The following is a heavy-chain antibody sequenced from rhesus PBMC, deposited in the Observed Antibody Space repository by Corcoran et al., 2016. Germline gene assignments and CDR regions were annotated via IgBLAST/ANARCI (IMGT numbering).Heavy chain of an antibody. V-gene: IGHV4-106*01. CDR2: IYGSEGST. J-gene: IGHJ6*01. Sequence: QVQLQESGPGLVKPSETLSLTCAVSGGSIRVDYYWSWIRQPPGKGLEWIRYIYGSEGSTNYNPSIKNRGTISIDTAKNQFSLRLSSVTAADTAVYYCARDGWGDYYFVDGYGLDSWGQGVVVTVSS. D-gene: IGHD3-34*01. CDR3: ARDGWGDYYFVDGYGLDS. CDR1: GGSIRVDYY.